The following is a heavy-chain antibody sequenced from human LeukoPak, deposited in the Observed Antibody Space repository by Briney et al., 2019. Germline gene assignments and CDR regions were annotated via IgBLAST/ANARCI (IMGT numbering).Heavy chain of an antibody. CDR2: INSDGSTT. CDR3: VRSFDY. CDR1: GFTFTSYG. V-gene: IGHV3-74*01. Sequence: GGSLRLSCAASGFTFTSYGMYWVRQAPGKGPVWVSRINSDGSTTTYADSVKGRLTISRDNAKNTLYLQMNSLRAEDTAVYYCVRSFDYWGQGTLVTVSS. J-gene: IGHJ4*02.